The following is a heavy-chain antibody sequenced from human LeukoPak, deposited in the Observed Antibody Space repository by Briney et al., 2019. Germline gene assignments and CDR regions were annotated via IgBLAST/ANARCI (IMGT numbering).Heavy chain of an antibody. CDR1: GYSFTSYW. Sequence: GESLKISRKGSGYSFTSYWIGWVRQMPGKGLEWMGFIYPGDSDTRYSPSFQGQVTISADKSISTAYMQWSSLKASDTAIYYCARQGRYYYDSSGPFDYWGQGTLVTVSS. V-gene: IGHV5-51*01. CDR2: IYPGDSDT. D-gene: IGHD3-22*01. CDR3: ARQGRYYYDSSGPFDY. J-gene: IGHJ4*02.